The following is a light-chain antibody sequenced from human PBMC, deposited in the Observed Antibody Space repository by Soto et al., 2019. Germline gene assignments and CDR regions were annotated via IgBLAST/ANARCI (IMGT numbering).Light chain of an antibody. CDR2: GAS. CDR3: QQYVISVT. V-gene: IGKV3-20*01. CDR1: QTISGNY. J-gene: IGKJ5*01. Sequence: EIVLTQSPSTLSSFPGDRVTLSCRASQTISGNYLAWYQQKPGQAPRLLIYGASNRATGIPERFTGSGSGTDFTLTISRLETQDSAMYYCQQYVISVTFGQGTRLEIK.